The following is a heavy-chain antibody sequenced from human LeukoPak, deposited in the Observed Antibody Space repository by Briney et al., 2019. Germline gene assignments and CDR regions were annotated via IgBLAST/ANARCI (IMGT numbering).Heavy chain of an antibody. CDR3: AELGITMIGGV. D-gene: IGHD3-10*02. CDR2: ISSSGSTI. CDR1: GFTFSNYW. Sequence: PGGSLRLSCAGAGFTFSNYWMSWVRQAPGKGLGWVSYISSSGSTIYYVDSVKGRFTISRDNAKNSLYLQMNSLRAEDTAVYYCAELGITMIGGVWGKGTTVTISS. V-gene: IGHV3-48*04. J-gene: IGHJ6*04.